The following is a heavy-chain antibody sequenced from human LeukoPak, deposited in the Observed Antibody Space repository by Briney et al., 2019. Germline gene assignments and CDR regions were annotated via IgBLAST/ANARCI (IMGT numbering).Heavy chain of an antibody. V-gene: IGHV1-18*01. CDR1: GYTFTNYG. Sequence: ASVKVSCKASGYTFTNYGISWVRQAPGQGLEWMGWISAYNGNANYAQQLQGRVTMTTDTSTSTAYMELRSLRSDDTAVYYCARDRGYDSSAYYGYWGQGTLVTVSS. CDR2: ISAYNGNA. CDR3: ARDRGYDSSAYYGY. J-gene: IGHJ4*02. D-gene: IGHD3-22*01.